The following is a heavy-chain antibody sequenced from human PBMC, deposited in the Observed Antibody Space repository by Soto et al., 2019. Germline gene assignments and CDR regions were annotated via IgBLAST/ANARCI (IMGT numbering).Heavy chain of an antibody. CDR2: ISSNGGST. D-gene: IGHD3-9*01. J-gene: IGHJ5*02. Sequence: GGSLRFSCAASGFTFSSYAMHWVRQAPGKGLEYVSAISSNGGSTYYANSVKGRFTISRDNSKNTLYLQMGSLRAEDMAVYYCAREYLLRYFDPWGQGTLVTVSS. V-gene: IGHV3-64*01. CDR1: GFTFSSYA. CDR3: AREYLLRYFDP.